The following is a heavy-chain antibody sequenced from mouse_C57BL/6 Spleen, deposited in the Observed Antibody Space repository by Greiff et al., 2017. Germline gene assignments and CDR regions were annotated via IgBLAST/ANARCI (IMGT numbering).Heavy chain of an antibody. CDR2: ISSGGDYI. CDR3: TRDSYGNYAWFAY. V-gene: IGHV5-9-1*02. J-gene: IGHJ3*01. Sequence: EVQLVESGEGLVKPGGSLKLSCAASGFTFSSYAMSWVRQTPEKRLEWVAYISSGGDYIYYADTVKGRFTISRYKARNTLYLQTSSLKSEDTAMYYCTRDSYGNYAWFAYWGQGTLVTVSA. D-gene: IGHD2-1*01. CDR1: GFTFSSYA.